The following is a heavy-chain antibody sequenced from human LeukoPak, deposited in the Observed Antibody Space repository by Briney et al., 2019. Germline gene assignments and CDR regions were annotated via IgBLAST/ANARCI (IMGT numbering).Heavy chain of an antibody. V-gene: IGHV3-30*03. Sequence: GGSLRLSCVASGFTSSHYAIHWVRQAPGKGLEGVTIVSDDGNKKYYADSVKGRFTVSRDISKNTVYLQINSLRAEDTALYYCARNNYDRSGFYYDYWGRGTLVTVSS. D-gene: IGHD3-22*01. CDR1: GFTSSHYA. CDR3: ARNNYDRSGFYYDY. J-gene: IGHJ4*02. CDR2: VSDDGNKK.